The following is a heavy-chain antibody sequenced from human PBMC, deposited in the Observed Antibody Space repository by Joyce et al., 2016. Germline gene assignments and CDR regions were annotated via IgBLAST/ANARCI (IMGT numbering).Heavy chain of an antibody. V-gene: IGHV1-46*03. J-gene: IGHJ5*02. CDR1: GYTFTSHY. Sequence: QVQLVQSGAEVKKPGASVKVSCQASGYTFTSHYIHWVRQAPGQGLEWMGVINPRSGSTGHAQKFPGRVSMTRDTSTSTVHMELYRLRSEDTAFYYCARGNEFNLSWFDTWGQGTLVTVSS. D-gene: IGHD3-10*01. CDR3: ARGNEFNLSWFDT. CDR2: INPRSGST.